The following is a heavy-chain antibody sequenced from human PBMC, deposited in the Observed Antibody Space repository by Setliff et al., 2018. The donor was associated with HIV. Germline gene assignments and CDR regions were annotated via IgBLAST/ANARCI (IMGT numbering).Heavy chain of an antibody. J-gene: IGHJ4*02. D-gene: IGHD5-18*01. Sequence: SETLSLTCTVSGGSIVRYYWTWIRQPPGKGLEWIGYIYYSGSTNYNPSLKSRVTISVDTSKNQFSLRLSSVTAADTAVYYCARGPRQLLKGAAAYFDYWGQGILVTVSS. CDR3: ARGPRQLLKGAAAYFDY. V-gene: IGHV4-59*01. CDR1: GGSIVRYY. CDR2: IYYSGST.